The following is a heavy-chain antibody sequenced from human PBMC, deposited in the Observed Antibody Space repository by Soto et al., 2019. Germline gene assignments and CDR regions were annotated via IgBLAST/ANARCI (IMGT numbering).Heavy chain of an antibody. CDR2: IDPSDSYT. V-gene: IGHV5-10-1*03. CDR1: GYSFTSYW. D-gene: IGHD3-10*01. J-gene: IGHJ6*02. CDR3: ARHEGLSHYGSGSYSSRYYGMDV. Sequence: EVQLVQSGAEVKKPGESLRISCKGSGYSFTSYWISWVRQMPGKGLEWMGRIDPSDSYTNYSPSFQGHVTISADKSISTAYLQWSSLKASDTAMYYCARHEGLSHYGSGSYSSRYYGMDVWGQGTTVTVSS.